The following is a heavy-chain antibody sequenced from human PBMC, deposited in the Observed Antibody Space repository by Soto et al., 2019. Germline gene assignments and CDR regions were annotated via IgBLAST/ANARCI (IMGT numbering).Heavy chain of an antibody. J-gene: IGHJ4*02. CDR3: ARQKLKSSTWYGYLDS. V-gene: IGHV3-23*01. Sequence: VGSLRLSCVASGFSFSTHAMTWVRQAPGKGLEWVSVISAGSGNAYYAESVKGRFTVSRDNSKNTLWLQLDSLRVEDTGLYYCARQKLKSSTWYGYLDSWGQGTLVTSP. CDR2: ISAGSGNA. CDR1: GFSFSTHA. D-gene: IGHD6-13*01.